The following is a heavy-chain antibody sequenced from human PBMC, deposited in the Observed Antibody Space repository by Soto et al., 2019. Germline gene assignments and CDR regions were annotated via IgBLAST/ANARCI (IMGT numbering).Heavy chain of an antibody. J-gene: IGHJ4*02. CDR3: ARRGSYDSLDY. V-gene: IGHV3-33*01. CDR2: LWYDGINK. Sequence: QVQLVESGGGVVQPGRSLRLSCAASGFTFSSYGMHWVRQAPGKGLEWVAVLWYDGINKYYADSAKGRFTISRDTSKNTLYRQMNSLRAEDTAVYYCARRGSYDSLDYWGQGTLVTVSS. D-gene: IGHD3-22*01. CDR1: GFTFSSYG.